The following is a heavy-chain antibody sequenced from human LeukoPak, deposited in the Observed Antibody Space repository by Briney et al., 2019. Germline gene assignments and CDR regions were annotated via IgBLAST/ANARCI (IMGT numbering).Heavy chain of an antibody. CDR3: ARSGYSYGADAFDI. Sequence: PSETLSLTCTVSGGSINSYYWSWIRQPPGKGLEWIGYIYYSGSTNYNPSPKSRVTISVDTSKNHFSLKLSSVTAADTAVYYCARSGYSYGADAFDIWGQGTMVPVSS. CDR2: IYYSGST. CDR1: GGSINSYY. D-gene: IGHD5-18*01. J-gene: IGHJ3*02. V-gene: IGHV4-59*01.